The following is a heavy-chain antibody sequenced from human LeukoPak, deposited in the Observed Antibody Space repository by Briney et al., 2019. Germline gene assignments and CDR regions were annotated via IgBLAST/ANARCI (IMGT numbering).Heavy chain of an antibody. D-gene: IGHD3-16*01. CDR1: EFSVGSNY. V-gene: IGHV3-66*01. J-gene: IGHJ3*02. CDR3: VRGRVTGGVSLPDAFDI. CDR2: IYSGGST. Sequence: GGSLRLSCAASEFSVGSNYMTWVRQAPGKGLEWVSLIYSGGSTYYADSVKGRFTISRDNSKNTLYLQMNSLRAEDTAVYYCVRGRVTGGVSLPDAFDIWGQGTMVTVSS.